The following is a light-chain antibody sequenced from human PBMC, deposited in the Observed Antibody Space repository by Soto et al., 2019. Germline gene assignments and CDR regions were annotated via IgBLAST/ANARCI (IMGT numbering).Light chain of an antibody. Sequence: DVVMTQSPLSLPVTLGQPASISCRSSQSLVHSDGNTYLNWYQQRPGQSPRRLIYKVSNRDSGVPDRFSGSASGSDFTLKISRVEADDVGVYYCMQGTHWPYTFGQGTKLDIK. CDR3: MQGTHWPYT. CDR1: QSLVHSDGNTY. J-gene: IGKJ2*01. V-gene: IGKV2-30*02. CDR2: KVS.